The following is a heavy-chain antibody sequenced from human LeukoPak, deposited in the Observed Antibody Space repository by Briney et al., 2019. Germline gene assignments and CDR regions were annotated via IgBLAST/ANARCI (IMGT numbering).Heavy chain of an antibody. J-gene: IGHJ4*02. CDR2: IKQDGSEQ. CDR1: GFTFSSYW. V-gene: IGHV3-7*01. CDR3: ARARGGITIFGVVILYYFDY. D-gene: IGHD3-3*01. Sequence: GGSLRLSCAASGFTFSSYWMSWVRQAPGKGLEWVANIKQDGSEQYYVDSVKGRFTISRDNAKNSLYLQMNSLRAEDTAVYYCARARGGITIFGVVILYYFDYWGQGTLVTVSS.